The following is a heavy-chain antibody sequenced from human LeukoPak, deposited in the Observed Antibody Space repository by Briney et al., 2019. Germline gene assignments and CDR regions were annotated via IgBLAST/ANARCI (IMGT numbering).Heavy chain of an antibody. J-gene: IGHJ5*02. D-gene: IGHD2-2*01. V-gene: IGHV4-34*01. CDR3: ARGPHCSSTSCPVWFDP. CDR1: GGSFSGYY. Sequence: SSETLSLTCAVYGGSFSGYYWSWIRQPPGKGLEWIGEINHSGSTNYNPSLKSRVTISVGTSKNQFSLKLSSVTAADTAVYYCARGPHCSSTSCPVWFDPWGQGTLVTVSS. CDR2: INHSGST.